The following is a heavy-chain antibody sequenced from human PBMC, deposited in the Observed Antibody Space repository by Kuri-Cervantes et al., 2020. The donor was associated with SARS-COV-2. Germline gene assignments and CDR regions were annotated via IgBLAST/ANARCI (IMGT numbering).Heavy chain of an antibody. CDR1: GYTFTSYA. Sequence: ASVKVSCKASGYTFTSYAMHWVHQAPGQRLEWMGWINAGNGNTKYSQKFQGRVTITRDTSASTAYMELSSLRSEDTAVYYCARGGDFWYFYYGMDVWGQGTTVTVSS. D-gene: IGHD3-3*01. V-gene: IGHV1-3*01. CDR3: ARGGDFWYFYYGMDV. CDR2: INAGNGNT. J-gene: IGHJ6*02.